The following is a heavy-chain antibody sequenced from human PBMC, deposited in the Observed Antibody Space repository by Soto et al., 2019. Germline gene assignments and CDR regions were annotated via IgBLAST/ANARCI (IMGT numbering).Heavy chain of an antibody. Sequence: GASVKVSCKASGYIFTDYYMHWVRQAPGQELGWMGRINPNSGGTNYAQKFQGRVTMTRDTSISTAYTELSSLRSEDTAVYYCAIDLRTGIAAADHFDYWGQGTLVTVSS. D-gene: IGHD6-13*01. CDR1: GYIFTDYY. J-gene: IGHJ4*02. CDR3: AIDLRTGIAAADHFDY. CDR2: INPNSGGT. V-gene: IGHV1-2*06.